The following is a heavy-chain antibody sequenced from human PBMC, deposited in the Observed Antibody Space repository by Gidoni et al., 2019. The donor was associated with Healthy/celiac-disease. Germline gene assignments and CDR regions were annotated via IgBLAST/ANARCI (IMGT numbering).Heavy chain of an antibody. CDR3: ARVVISRSMDV. V-gene: IGHV3-48*01. J-gene: IGHJ6*02. CDR1: GFTFSSYS. Sequence: EVQLVESGGGLVQPGGSLRLSCAASGFTFSSYSMNWVRQAPGKGLEWVSYISSSSITIYYADSVKGRFTISRDNAKNSLYLQMNSLRAEDTAVYYCARVVISRSMDVWGQGTTVTVSS. CDR2: ISSSSITI.